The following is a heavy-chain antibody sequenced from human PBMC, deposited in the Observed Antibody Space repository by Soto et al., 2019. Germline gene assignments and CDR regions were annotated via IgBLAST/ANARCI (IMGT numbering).Heavy chain of an antibody. CDR3: AKGTRGYSYGSPDF. V-gene: IGHV3-30*18. Sequence: QVQLVESGGGVVQPGRSLRLSCVASGFSFSTYAMHWVRQAPGKGLEWVAVMSSDGSHKYYTDSVKGRFTISRDNSKNTLYLQMKSLIAEDTAVYYCAKGTRGYSYGSPDFWGQGTLVTVSS. CDR2: MSSDGSHK. CDR1: GFSFSTYA. J-gene: IGHJ4*02. D-gene: IGHD5-18*01.